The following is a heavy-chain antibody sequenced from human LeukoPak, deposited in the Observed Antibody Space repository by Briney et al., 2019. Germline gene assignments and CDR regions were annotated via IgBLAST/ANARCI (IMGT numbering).Heavy chain of an antibody. J-gene: IGHJ6*02. CDR3: ASEGVVPAAMATYYYYGMDV. CDR1: GYTFTGYY. Sequence: ASVKVSCKASGYTFTGYYMHWVRQAPGQGLEWMGWINPNSGGTNYAQKFQGRVTTTRDTSISTAYMELSRLRSDDTAVYYCASEGVVPAAMATYYYYGMDVWGQGTTVTVSS. V-gene: IGHV1-2*02. D-gene: IGHD2-2*01. CDR2: INPNSGGT.